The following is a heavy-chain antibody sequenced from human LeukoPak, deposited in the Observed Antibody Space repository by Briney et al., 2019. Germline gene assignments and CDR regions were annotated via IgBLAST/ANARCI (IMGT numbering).Heavy chain of an antibody. J-gene: IGHJ4*02. Sequence: GGSPRLSCAASGFTFSHFWMSWVRQAPGKGLEWVAYIKKTGSETYYVDSVKGRFTITRDNTRSSLFLQMYSLRAEDTAVYFCAREDGYCSGGNCYSYFDSWGQGILVTVSS. V-gene: IGHV3-7*01. CDR3: AREDGYCSGGNCYSYFDS. D-gene: IGHD2-15*01. CDR1: GFTFSHFW. CDR2: IKKTGSET.